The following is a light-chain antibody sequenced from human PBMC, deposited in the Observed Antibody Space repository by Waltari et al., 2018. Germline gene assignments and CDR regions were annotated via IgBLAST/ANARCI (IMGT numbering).Light chain of an antibody. CDR2: WAS. Sequence: DIVMTQSPDSLAVSLGERATIHCKASQTVLYSYDNKNYLSWYQQKPGQPPKLLIYWASFRESGVPDRFIGSGSGTDFTLTISSLQAEDFAAYYCQQTNSFPLTFGGGTKVEIK. J-gene: IGKJ4*01. CDR3: QQTNSFPLT. CDR1: QTVLYSYDNKNY. V-gene: IGKV4-1*01.